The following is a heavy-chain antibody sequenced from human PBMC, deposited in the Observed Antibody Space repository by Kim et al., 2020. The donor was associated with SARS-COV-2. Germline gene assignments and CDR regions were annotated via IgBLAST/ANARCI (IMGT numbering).Heavy chain of an antibody. CDR3: ASVQLRQPDY. CDR2: YN. V-gene: IGHV6-1*01. J-gene: IGHJ4*02. D-gene: IGHD1-1*01. Sequence: YNDYALSVKSRITIKPDTSKNQCSLQLNSVTPEDTAVYYCASVQLRQPDYWGQGTLVTVSS.